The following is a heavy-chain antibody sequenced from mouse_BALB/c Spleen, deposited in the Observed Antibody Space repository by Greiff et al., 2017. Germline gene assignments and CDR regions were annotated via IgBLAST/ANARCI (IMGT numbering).Heavy chain of an antibody. CDR1: GFTFSDYY. V-gene: IGHV5-4*02. J-gene: IGHJ2*01. CDR2: ISDGGSYT. D-gene: IGHD2-10*01. CDR3: ARGRTYYGNYEVLDY. Sequence: EVKLMESGGGLVKPGGSLKLSCAASGFTFSDYYMYWVRQTPEKRLEWVATISDGGSYTYYPDSVKGRFTISRDNAKNNLYLQMSSLKSEDTAMYYCARGRTYYGNYEVLDYWGQGTTLTVSS.